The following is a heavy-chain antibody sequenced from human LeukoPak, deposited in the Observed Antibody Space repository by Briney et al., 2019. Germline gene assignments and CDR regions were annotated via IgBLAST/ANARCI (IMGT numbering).Heavy chain of an antibody. J-gene: IGHJ3*02. D-gene: IGHD3-16*01. V-gene: IGHV4-38-2*02. CDR1: GFSISSGYY. CDR2: IYHSGST. Sequence: SETLSLTGTVSGFSISSGYYWGWIRQPPGKGLEWIGSIYHSGSTYYNPSLKSRVTISVDKSKNQFSLKLSSVTAADTAVYYCARDTTGVLLGGAFDIWGQGTMVTVSS. CDR3: ARDTTGVLLGGAFDI.